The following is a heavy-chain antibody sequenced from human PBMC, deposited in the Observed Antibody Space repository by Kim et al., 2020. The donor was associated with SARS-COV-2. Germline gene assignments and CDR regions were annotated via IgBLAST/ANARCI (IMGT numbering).Heavy chain of an antibody. J-gene: IGHJ6*03. Sequence: SETLSLTCTVSGGSISSYYWSWIRQPPGKGLEWIGYIYYSGSTNYNPSLKSRVTISVDTSKNQFSLKLSSVTAADTAVYYCARDGPYYYGSGSSARGYYYYMDVWGKGTTVTVSS. CDR3: ARDGPYYYGSGSSARGYYYYMDV. CDR1: GGSISSYY. D-gene: IGHD3-10*01. V-gene: IGHV4-59*01. CDR2: IYYSGST.